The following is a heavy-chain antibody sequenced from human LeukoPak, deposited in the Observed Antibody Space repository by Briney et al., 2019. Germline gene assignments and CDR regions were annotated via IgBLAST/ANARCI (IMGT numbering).Heavy chain of an antibody. D-gene: IGHD5-24*01. CDR2: IYPADSDT. V-gene: IGHV5-51*01. Sequence: GESLKISCKGSGYSFPDYWIDWVRQMLGQGLEWMGIIYPADSDTRYSPSFQGQVTISADKSITTAYLQWSTLKASDTATYYCARRRGDGYNSPFDYWGQGTLVTVPS. CDR1: GYSFPDYW. J-gene: IGHJ4*02. CDR3: ARRRGDGYNSPFDY.